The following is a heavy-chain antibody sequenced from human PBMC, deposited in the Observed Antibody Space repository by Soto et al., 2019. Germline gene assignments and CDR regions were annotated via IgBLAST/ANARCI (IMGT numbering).Heavy chain of an antibody. CDR2: IYHSVNA. J-gene: IGHJ6*02. CDR3: ASRSQALSFYALDV. CDR1: GGSISSAGYS. Sequence: QLQLQGSGSRLVKPSQTLSLSCTVSGGSISSAGYSWSWIRQSPGKDLEWIGYIYHSVNAFYNPSLKTRATLSLDRSRTQFSLNLTSGTAADTAVYFGASRSQALSFYALDVWGQGNMVVVSS. V-gene: IGHV4-30-2*06. D-gene: IGHD3-3*02.